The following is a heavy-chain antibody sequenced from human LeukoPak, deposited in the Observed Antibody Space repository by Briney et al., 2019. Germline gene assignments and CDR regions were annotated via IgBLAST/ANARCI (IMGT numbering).Heavy chain of an antibody. D-gene: IGHD1-26*01. J-gene: IGHJ4*02. Sequence: GGSLRLSCAASGFTFSSYWMHWVRQAPGKGLEWVSGISGSGGSTYYADSVKGRCTISRDNSKNTLDLQMNSLRAEDTAVYYCAKKEGSYFALGHWGQGTLVTVSS. CDR3: AKKEGSYFALGH. V-gene: IGHV3-23*01. CDR2: ISGSGGST. CDR1: GFTFSSYW.